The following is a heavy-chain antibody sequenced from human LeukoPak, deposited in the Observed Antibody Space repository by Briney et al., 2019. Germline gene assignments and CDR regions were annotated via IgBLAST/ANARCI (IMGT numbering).Heavy chain of an antibody. CDR3: ARSLAGVLYASGSSFDY. Sequence: GGSLRLSCAASGFTFSSYSMNWVRQAPGKGLEWVSSISSSSSYRYYADSVEGRFTISRDNAKNSLYLQMNSLRAEDTAVYYCARSLAGVLYASGSSFDYWGQGTLVTVSS. CDR1: GFTFSSYS. D-gene: IGHD3-10*01. V-gene: IGHV3-21*01. J-gene: IGHJ4*02. CDR2: ISSSSSYR.